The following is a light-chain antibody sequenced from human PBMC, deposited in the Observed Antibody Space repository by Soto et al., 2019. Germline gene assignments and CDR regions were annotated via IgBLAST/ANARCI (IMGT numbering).Light chain of an antibody. J-gene: IGLJ2*01. CDR1: SSDVGGYNY. Sequence: QSALTQPASVSGSPGQSITISCTGTSSDVGGYNYVSWYQQHPGKAPKLMIYDVSNRPSGVSNRFSGSKSGNTASLTISGLQAEDEADYYCISYTSSSTPVVFCGGTKLTVL. CDR2: DVS. CDR3: ISYTSSSTPVV. V-gene: IGLV2-14*01.